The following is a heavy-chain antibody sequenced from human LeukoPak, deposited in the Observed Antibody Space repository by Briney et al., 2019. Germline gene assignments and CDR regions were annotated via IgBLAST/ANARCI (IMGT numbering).Heavy chain of an antibody. CDR2: ISDDGSYT. CDR1: GFSFSSHW. D-gene: IGHD2-21*01. CDR3: ASFGISWRSSY. J-gene: IGHJ4*02. V-gene: IGHV3-74*01. Sequence: GGSLRLSCAVSGFSFSSHWVHWVRQAPGKGLVWVSRISDDGSYTSNVDSVKGRFTISRDNVNNMLYLHMNSLRAEDTAVYYCASFGISWRSSYWGQGTLVTVSS.